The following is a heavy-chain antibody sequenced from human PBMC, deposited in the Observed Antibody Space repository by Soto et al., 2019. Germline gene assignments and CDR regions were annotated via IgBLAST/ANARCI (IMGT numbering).Heavy chain of an antibody. D-gene: IGHD3-10*01. J-gene: IGHJ6*03. CDR3: ASRRSTMVRGVDLYDLYYMDG. CDR2: IYYSGST. V-gene: IGHV4-59*08. CDR1: GGSISSYY. Sequence: QVQLQESGPGLVKPSETLSLTCTVSGGSISSYYWSWIRPPPGKGLAWIGYIYYSGSTNYNPSLRSRVTISVDTSRNQCSRKLSSVTAADTAVYYCASRRSTMVRGVDLYDLYYMDGWGKGTTVTVSS.